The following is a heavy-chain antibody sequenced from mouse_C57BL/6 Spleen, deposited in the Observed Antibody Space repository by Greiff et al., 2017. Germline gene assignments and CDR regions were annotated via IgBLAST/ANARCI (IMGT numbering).Heavy chain of an antibody. CDR3: ARAYDYDSAMGY. V-gene: IGHV1-55*01. CDR1: GYTFTSYW. J-gene: IGHJ4*01. Sequence: QVQLQQPGAELVKPGASVKMSCKASGYTFTSYWITWVKQRPGQGLEWIGDIYPGSGSTNYNEKFKSKATLTVDTTSSTAYMQRSSLTSEDSAVYYSARAYDYDSAMGYWGQGTPVTVAS. CDR2: IYPGSGST. D-gene: IGHD2-4*01.